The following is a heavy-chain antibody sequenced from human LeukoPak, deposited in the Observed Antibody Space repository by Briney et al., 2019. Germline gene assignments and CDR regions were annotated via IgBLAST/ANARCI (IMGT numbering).Heavy chain of an antibody. CDR1: GLTFSSYW. V-gene: IGHV3-7*01. J-gene: IGHJ4*02. Sequence: PGGSLRLSCAPSGLTFSSYWMSWVRQAPGKGLEWVANIKLDGSEKYYVDSVKGRFTISRDNAKKSLYLQMNSLRDEDTAVYYCARDFFAFGGVIALLDYWGQGTLVTVSS. D-gene: IGHD3-16*02. CDR3: ARDFFAFGGVIALLDY. CDR2: IKLDGSEK.